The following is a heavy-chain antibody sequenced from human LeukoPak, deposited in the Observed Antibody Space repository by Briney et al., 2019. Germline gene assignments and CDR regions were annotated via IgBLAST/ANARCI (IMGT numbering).Heavy chain of an antibody. CDR2: VSDRGRS. CDR1: GGSLTSHY. D-gene: IGHD6-6*01. J-gene: IGHJ5*02. V-gene: IGHV4-59*08. CDR3: ARHRAARFPNWFHP. Sequence: PSETLSLTCTVAGGSLTSHYWSWIRQPPGKGLEWIGYVSDRGRSKYSPYLENRITISTDTSKNQVSLRLTSLTAADTAVYYCARHRAARFPNWFHPWGQGTLVIVSS.